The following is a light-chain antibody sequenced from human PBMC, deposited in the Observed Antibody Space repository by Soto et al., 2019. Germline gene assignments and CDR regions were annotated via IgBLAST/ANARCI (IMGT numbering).Light chain of an antibody. CDR1: QSVRYD. CDR2: GAS. Sequence: EIVMTQSPATLSVSPGERATLSCRASQSVRYDLAWYQQRFGQAPTLLIYGASTRATGVPARFSGSASGTEFTLTISSLQSEDFTVYYCQQYNKWPLTLGQGTKVDIK. J-gene: IGKJ1*01. V-gene: IGKV3-15*01. CDR3: QQYNKWPLT.